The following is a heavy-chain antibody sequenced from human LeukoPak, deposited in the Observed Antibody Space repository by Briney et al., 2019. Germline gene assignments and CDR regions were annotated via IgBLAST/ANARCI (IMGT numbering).Heavy chain of an antibody. D-gene: IGHD3-3*01. V-gene: IGHV1-2*04. CDR2: INPNSGGT. CDR3: ARDRRFLEWLSGSDAFDI. Sequence: ASVKVSCKASGYTFTGYYMHWVRQAPGQGLEWMGWINPNSGGTNYAQKFQGWVTMTRDTSISTAYMELSRLRSDDTAVYYCARDRRFLEWLSGSDAFDIWGQGTMVTVSS. CDR1: GYTFTGYY. J-gene: IGHJ3*02.